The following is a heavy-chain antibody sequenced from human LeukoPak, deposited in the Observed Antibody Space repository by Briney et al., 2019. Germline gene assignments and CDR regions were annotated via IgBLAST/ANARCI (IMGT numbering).Heavy chain of an antibody. D-gene: IGHD6-6*01. J-gene: IGHJ2*01. CDR3: AKDLFSSAYFAL. CDR2: IYYSGST. CDR1: GGSISSYY. Sequence: SETLSLTCTASGGSISSYYLSWIRQPPGEGLEWIGNIYYSGSTNYTPSLKGRVTISVDTSKKQFSLKLGSVTAADTAVYYCAKDLFSSAYFALWGRGTLVTVSS. V-gene: IGHV4-59*01.